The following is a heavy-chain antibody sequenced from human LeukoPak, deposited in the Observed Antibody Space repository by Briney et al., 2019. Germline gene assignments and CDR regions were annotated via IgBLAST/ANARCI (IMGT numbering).Heavy chain of an antibody. V-gene: IGHV3-7*01. CDR2: INPDGNKK. CDR1: GLTFSSSW. D-gene: IGHD5-18*01. Sequence: GGSLRLSCAVSGLTFSSSWMDWVRQAPGKGLEWVASINPDGNKKYSADSVKGLFTISRDNAENSLYLQMNSLRVEDTAFYYCARDLAYSRLDYWGQGMLVTVSS. J-gene: IGHJ4*02. CDR3: ARDLAYSRLDY.